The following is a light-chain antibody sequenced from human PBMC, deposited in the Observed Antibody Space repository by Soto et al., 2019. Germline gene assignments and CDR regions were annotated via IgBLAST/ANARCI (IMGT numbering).Light chain of an antibody. Sequence: SALTQPAFVSGSPGQSITISCTGTSSDVGGYNFVSWYQQYPGKVPKLMIYDVTNRPSGVSNRFSGSKSGNTASLTISGLQAEDEADYYCSSYTSSSTVVFGTGTKLTVL. V-gene: IGLV2-14*01. J-gene: IGLJ1*01. CDR2: DVT. CDR3: SSYTSSSTVV. CDR1: SSDVGGYNF.